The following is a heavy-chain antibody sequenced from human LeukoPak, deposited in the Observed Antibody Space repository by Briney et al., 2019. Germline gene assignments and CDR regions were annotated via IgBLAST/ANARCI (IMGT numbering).Heavy chain of an antibody. Sequence: GGSLRLSWAASGFTFSSYGMHWVRQAPGKGLEWVAVIWYDGSNKYYADSVKGRFTISRDNSKNTLYLQMNSLRAEDTAVYYCARDLSSEGAFDIWGQGTMVTVSS. CDR2: IWYDGSNK. D-gene: IGHD3-10*01. CDR1: GFTFSSYG. J-gene: IGHJ3*02. CDR3: ARDLSSEGAFDI. V-gene: IGHV3-33*01.